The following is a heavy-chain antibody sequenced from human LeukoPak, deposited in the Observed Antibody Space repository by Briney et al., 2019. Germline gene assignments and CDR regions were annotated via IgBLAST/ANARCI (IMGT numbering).Heavy chain of an antibody. CDR2: INPNSGCT. CDR3: ATTYSSSFWYFQH. Sequence: ASVKFSCKSSGYTLTGYYMHWVRQAHGQGLEWMGWINPNSGCTNYVQKFQGRVSMTRDTSISTAYMELSRLRSDDTAVYYCATTYSSSFWYFQHWGQGTLVTVSS. V-gene: IGHV1-2*02. CDR1: GYTLTGYY. J-gene: IGHJ1*01. D-gene: IGHD6-13*01.